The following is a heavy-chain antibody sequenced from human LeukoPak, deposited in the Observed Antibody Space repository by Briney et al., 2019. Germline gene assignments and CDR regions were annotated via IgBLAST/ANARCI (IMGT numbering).Heavy chain of an antibody. CDR1: GFTFSDYY. CDR3: ARSTIFGVVMAFDY. D-gene: IGHD3-3*01. Sequence: GGSLRLSCAASGFTFSDYYMSWIRQAPGKGLEWVSYISSSGSTIYYADSVKGRFTISRDNAKNSLYLQMNSLRAEDTAVYYCARSTIFGVVMAFDYWGQGTLSPSPQ. CDR2: ISSSGSTI. J-gene: IGHJ4*02. V-gene: IGHV3-11*01.